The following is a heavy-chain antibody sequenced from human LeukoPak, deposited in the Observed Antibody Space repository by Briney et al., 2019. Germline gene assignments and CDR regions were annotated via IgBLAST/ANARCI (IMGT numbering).Heavy chain of an antibody. J-gene: IGHJ4*02. D-gene: IGHD1-26*01. CDR2: ISGSGYTT. Sequence: PGGSLRLSYAPSGFTFSTYAMAWVRQAPGKGLEWVSAISGSGYTTFYGDSVKGRFTISRGNSKNTLYLQMDSLRADASAVYYCAKGSNSGGYLEFDYWGRGTLVTVSS. CDR3: AKGSNSGGYLEFDY. CDR1: GFTFSTYA. V-gene: IGHV3-23*01.